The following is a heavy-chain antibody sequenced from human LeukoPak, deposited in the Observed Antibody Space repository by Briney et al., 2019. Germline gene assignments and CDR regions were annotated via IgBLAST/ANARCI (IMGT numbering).Heavy chain of an antibody. J-gene: IGHJ4*02. CDR3: AKEDRSGSSGYNDY. V-gene: IGHV3-11*01. CDR1: GFTFSDYY. Sequence: GGSLRLSCAASGFTFSDYYMSWIRQAPGKGLEWVSYISSSGSTIYYADSVKGRFTISRDNAKNSLYLQMNSLKAEDTAVYYCAKEDRSGSSGYNDYWGQGTLVTVSS. CDR2: ISSSGSTI. D-gene: IGHD3-22*01.